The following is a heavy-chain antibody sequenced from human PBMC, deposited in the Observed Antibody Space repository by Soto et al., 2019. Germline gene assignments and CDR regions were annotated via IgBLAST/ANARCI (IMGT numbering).Heavy chain of an antibody. CDR1: GGSINSDSYH. D-gene: IGHD2-15*01. CDR3: ATARKAAFQH. Sequence: PSETLSLTCTVSGGSINSDSYHWTWIRQSPGKGLEWIGSIYYSGSTYYNPSFKSRVTISVDTSKNQFSLKLSSVTAADTAVYYCATARKAAFQHWGQGTLVTVSS. CDR2: IYYSGST. J-gene: IGHJ1*01. V-gene: IGHV4-39*01.